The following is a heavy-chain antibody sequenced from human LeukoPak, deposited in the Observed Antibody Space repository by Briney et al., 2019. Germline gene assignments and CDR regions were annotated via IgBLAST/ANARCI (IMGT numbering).Heavy chain of an antibody. D-gene: IGHD3-16*01. J-gene: IGHJ3*02. V-gene: IGHV3-23*01. CDR1: GFTFSSYA. CDR2: IGGSGGNT. Sequence: PGGSLRLSCAASGFTFSSYAMNWVRQAPGKGLEWVSAIGGSGGNTNYADSVKGRFTISRDNSKNTLYLQMNSLRAEDTAVYYCAKPRAGLGASDIWGQGTMVTVSS. CDR3: AKPRAGLGASDI.